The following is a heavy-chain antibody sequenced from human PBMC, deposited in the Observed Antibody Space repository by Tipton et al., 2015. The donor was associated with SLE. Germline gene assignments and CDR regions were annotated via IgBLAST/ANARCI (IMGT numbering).Heavy chain of an antibody. Sequence: TLSLTCAVYGGSFSGDYWSWIRQPPGKGLEWIGEINHSGSTNYNPSLKSRVTISVDTSKNQFALRLTAVTAEDTAVYYCARLLPYGDRRGAIDIWGQGTMVTVSS. CDR2: INHSGST. CDR1: GGSFSGDY. V-gene: IGHV4-34*01. CDR3: ARLLPYGDRRGAIDI. D-gene: IGHD4-17*01. J-gene: IGHJ3*02.